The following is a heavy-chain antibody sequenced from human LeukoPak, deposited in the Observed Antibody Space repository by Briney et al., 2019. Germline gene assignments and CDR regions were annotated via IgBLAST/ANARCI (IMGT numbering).Heavy chain of an antibody. CDR2: ISYDGSNK. V-gene: IGHV3-30-3*01. Sequence: PGGSLRLSCAASGFTFSSYAMHWVRQAPGKGLEWVAVISYDGSNKYYADSVKGRFTISRDNSKNTLYLQMNSLRAEDTAVYYRARGGRIAARPAYYWGQGTLVTVSS. CDR1: GFTFSSYA. CDR3: ARGGRIAARPAYY. J-gene: IGHJ4*02. D-gene: IGHD6-6*01.